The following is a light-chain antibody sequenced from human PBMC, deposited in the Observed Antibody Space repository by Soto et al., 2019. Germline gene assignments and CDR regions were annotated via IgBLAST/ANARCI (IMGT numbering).Light chain of an antibody. V-gene: IGLV2-11*01. J-gene: IGLJ1*01. Sequence: QSALTQPRSVSGSPGQSVTISCTGTSSDVGGYNYVSWYQQHPGKAPKLMINDVSKRPSGVPDRFSGSKSGNTASLTISGLQAEDEADYYCCSYAGSYTVNVFGTGTKLTVL. CDR3: CSYAGSYTVNV. CDR1: SSDVGGYNY. CDR2: DVS.